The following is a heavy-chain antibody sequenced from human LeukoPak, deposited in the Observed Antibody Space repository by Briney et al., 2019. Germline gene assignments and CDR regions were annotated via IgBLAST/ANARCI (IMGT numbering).Heavy chain of an antibody. V-gene: IGHV5-51*01. Sequence: GASLKISCKGSGYSFTSYWIGWVRQLPGKGLEWMGIIYPGDSDTRYSPSFQGQVTISADKSISTAYLQWSSLKASDTAMYYCARSGRGYCSGGSCYIAAFDIWGQGTMVTVSS. CDR3: ARSGRGYCSGGSCYIAAFDI. CDR1: GYSFTSYW. D-gene: IGHD2-15*01. CDR2: IYPGDSDT. J-gene: IGHJ3*02.